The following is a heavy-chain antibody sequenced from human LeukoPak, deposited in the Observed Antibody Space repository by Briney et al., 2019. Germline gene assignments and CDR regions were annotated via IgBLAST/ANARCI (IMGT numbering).Heavy chain of an antibody. CDR1: GFTFGKYW. CDR3: ARGHLYYYDSSGSDAFDI. J-gene: IGHJ3*02. CDR2: IKLDGSEK. V-gene: IGHV3-7*03. D-gene: IGHD3-22*01. Sequence: PGGTLRLSCVASGFTFGKYWMSWVRQAPGKGLEWVANIKLDGSEKNYVDSVKGRFTISRDNTKNSLYLQMNSLRAEDTAVFYCARGHLYYYDSSGSDAFDIWGQGTMVTVSS.